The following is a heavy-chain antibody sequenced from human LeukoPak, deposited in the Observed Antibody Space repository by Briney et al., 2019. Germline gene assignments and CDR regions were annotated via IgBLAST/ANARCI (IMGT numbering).Heavy chain of an antibody. V-gene: IGHV4-4*07. CDR1: GDSISRYY. Sequence: SSEALSLTCTVSGDSISRYYWSWIRQPAGKGLEWIGRIYNGGIITYNPSLKSRVTMSIDTSNNQFSLRLRFVTAADTAVYYCARDSGTTGEVKFDPWGQGTLVTVSS. CDR2: IYNGGII. CDR3: ARDSGTTGEVKFDP. D-gene: IGHD3-10*01. J-gene: IGHJ5*02.